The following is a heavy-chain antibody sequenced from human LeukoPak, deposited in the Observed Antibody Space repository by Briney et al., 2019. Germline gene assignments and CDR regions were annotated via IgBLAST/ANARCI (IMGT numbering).Heavy chain of an antibody. D-gene: IGHD1-26*01. CDR2: ISWNTDTV. V-gene: IGHV3-9*03. CDR1: GFTFDDYA. CDR3: TKGPGLRVGPTDRYFDH. J-gene: IGHJ2*01. Sequence: GGSLRLSCAASGFTFDDYAMHWVRQPPGKGLEWVSGISWNTDTVGYADSVKGRFTISRDNAKDSLYLQMNSLRTDDMALYYCTKGPGLRVGPTDRYFDHWGRGTLVTVSS.